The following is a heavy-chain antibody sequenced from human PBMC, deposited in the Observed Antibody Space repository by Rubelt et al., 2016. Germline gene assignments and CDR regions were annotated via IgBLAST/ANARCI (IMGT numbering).Heavy chain of an antibody. Sequence: SWIRQPAGKGLEWIGRIYTSGSTYYSPSLKSRVTISVDTSKNQFSLKLSSVTAADTAVYYCARGRFLEWLPPDYWGQGTLVTVSS. CDR2: IYTSGST. D-gene: IGHD3-3*01. CDR3: ARGRFLEWLPPDY. V-gene: IGHV4-61*02. J-gene: IGHJ4*02.